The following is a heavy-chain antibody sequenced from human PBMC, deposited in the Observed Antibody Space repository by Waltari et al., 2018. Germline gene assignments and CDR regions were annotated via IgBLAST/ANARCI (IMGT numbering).Heavy chain of an antibody. J-gene: IGHJ6*03. CDR3: ARDHVDTAMVYDYYYYMDV. Sequence: QVQLVQSGAEVKKPGASVKVSCKASGYTFTSYYMHWVRQAPGQGLEWMGIINPSGGSTSYAQKFQGRVTMTRDTSTSTVYMELSSLRSEDTAVYYCARDHVDTAMVYDYYYYMDVWGKGTTVTISS. CDR1: GYTFTSYY. CDR2: INPSGGST. D-gene: IGHD5-18*01. V-gene: IGHV1-46*01.